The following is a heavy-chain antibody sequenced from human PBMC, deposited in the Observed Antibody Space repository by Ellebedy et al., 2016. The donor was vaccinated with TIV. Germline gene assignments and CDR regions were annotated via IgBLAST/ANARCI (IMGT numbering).Heavy chain of an antibody. CDR2: ISSSSSYI. V-gene: IGHV3-21*01. CDR3: ARDDYDFWSGLPPYYYGMDV. Sequence: GGSLRLSCAASGFTFSSYSMNWVRQAPGKGLEWVSSISSSSSYIYYADSVKGRFTISRDNAKNSLYLQMNSLRAEDTAVYYCARDDYDFWSGLPPYYYGMDVWGQGTTVTVSS. CDR1: GFTFSSYS. J-gene: IGHJ6*02. D-gene: IGHD3-3*01.